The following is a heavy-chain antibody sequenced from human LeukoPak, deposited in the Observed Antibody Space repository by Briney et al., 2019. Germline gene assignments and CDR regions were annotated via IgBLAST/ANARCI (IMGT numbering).Heavy chain of an antibody. CDR2: IYTSGST. J-gene: IGHJ4*02. Sequence: KASQTLSLTCTVSGGSISSGSYYWSWIRQPAGKGLEWIGRIYTSGSTYYNPSLKSRVTISVDTSKNQFSLKLSSVTAADTAVYYCARDVWQQQKGFDYWGQGTLVTVSS. V-gene: IGHV4-61*02. CDR3: ARDVWQQQKGFDY. CDR1: GGSISSGSYY. D-gene: IGHD6-13*01.